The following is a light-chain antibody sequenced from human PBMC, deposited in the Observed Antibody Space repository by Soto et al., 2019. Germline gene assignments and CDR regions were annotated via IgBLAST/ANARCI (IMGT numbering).Light chain of an antibody. J-gene: IGKJ5*01. V-gene: IGKV3-11*01. Sequence: IVLTQSPATLSLSPGERATVSCRASQSVNTLVAWYQQKPGQAPRLLIYDASNRATDIPARFSGSGSGADFTLTISSLEPEDFAVYYCQQRISWPPTFGQGTRLETK. CDR1: QSVNTL. CDR2: DAS. CDR3: QQRISWPPT.